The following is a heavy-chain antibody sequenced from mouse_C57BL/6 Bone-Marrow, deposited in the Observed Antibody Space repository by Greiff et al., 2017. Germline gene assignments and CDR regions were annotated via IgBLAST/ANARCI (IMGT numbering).Heavy chain of an antibody. CDR2: IRSKSSNYAT. Sequence: EVQLVESGGGLVQPKGSLKLSCAASGFTFNTYAMHWVRQAPGKGLEWVARIRSKSSNYATYYADSVKDRFTISRDDSQSMLYLQMNNLKTEDTAMYYCVRDGFSLIYYYGSSPYWYFDVWGTGTTVTVSS. CDR1: GFTFNTYA. V-gene: IGHV10-3*01. CDR3: VRDGFSLIYYYGSSPYWYFDV. D-gene: IGHD1-1*01. J-gene: IGHJ1*03.